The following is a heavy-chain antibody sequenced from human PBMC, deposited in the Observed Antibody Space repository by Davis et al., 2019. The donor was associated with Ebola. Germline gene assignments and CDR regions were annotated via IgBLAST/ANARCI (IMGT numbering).Heavy chain of an antibody. CDR1: GFTFSSYG. Sequence: GESLKISCAASGFTFSSYGMHWVRQASGKGLEWVGRIRSKANSYATAYAASVKGRFTISRDDSKNTAYLQMNSLKTEDTAVYYCAKAMTMWLGMDVWGQGTTVTVSS. CDR3: AKAMTMWLGMDV. CDR2: IRSKANSYAT. J-gene: IGHJ6*02. D-gene: IGHD6-19*01. V-gene: IGHV3-73*01.